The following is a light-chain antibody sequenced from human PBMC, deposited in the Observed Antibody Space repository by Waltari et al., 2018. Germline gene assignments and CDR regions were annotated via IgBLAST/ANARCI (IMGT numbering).Light chain of an antibody. J-gene: IGLJ3*02. Sequence: QTVVTQEPSLTVSPGGTVTLPCASSPGAVTSDSYPSWFPQKPGQAPRALIHSPSVRYSWTPTRFSGSLLGDKAALTLSGVQPEDEADYYCLLYYGGPWVFGGGTKVTVL. CDR3: LLYYGGPWV. V-gene: IGLV7-43*01. CDR2: SPS. CDR1: PGAVTSDSY.